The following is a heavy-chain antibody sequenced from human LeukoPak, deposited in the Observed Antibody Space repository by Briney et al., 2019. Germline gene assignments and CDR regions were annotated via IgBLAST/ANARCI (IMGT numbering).Heavy chain of an antibody. J-gene: IGHJ5*02. CDR1: GFTFSSYW. D-gene: IGHD3-10*01. Sequence: PGGSLRLSCAASGFTFSSYWVSWVRQAPGKGLEWVANIKQDGSEKYYVDSVKGRFTISRDNAKNSLYLQMNSLRAEDTAVYYCARDGDPITMVRGVINSWFDPWGQGTLVTVSS. CDR3: ARDGDPITMVRGVINSWFDP. CDR2: IKQDGSEK. V-gene: IGHV3-7*01.